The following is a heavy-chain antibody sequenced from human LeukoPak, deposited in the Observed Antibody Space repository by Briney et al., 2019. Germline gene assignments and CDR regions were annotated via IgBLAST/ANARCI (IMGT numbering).Heavy chain of an antibody. Sequence: PGGSLRLSCAASGFTFSSYSMNWVRQAPGKGLEWVSSISSSSSYIYYADPVKGRFTISRDNAKNSLYLQMNSLRAEDTAVYYCARDPQYSSGWYFLGDAFDIWGQGTMVTVSS. D-gene: IGHD6-19*01. CDR1: GFTFSSYS. CDR2: ISSSSSYI. CDR3: ARDPQYSSGWYFLGDAFDI. V-gene: IGHV3-21*01. J-gene: IGHJ3*02.